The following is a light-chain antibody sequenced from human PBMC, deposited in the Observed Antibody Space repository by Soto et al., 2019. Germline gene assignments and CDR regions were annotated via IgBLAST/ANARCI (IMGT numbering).Light chain of an antibody. CDR1: ISNIGNNY. J-gene: IGLJ1*01. CDR3: AAWDDTVRSYV. Sequence: QSLLTQPSSVSGTPGQGVTISCSGSISNIGNNYVYWFQQLPGTSPKVLSNRNDQRPSGVPDRFSGSKSGTSASLAISGLRSEDDAGYYCAAWDDTVRSYVFGTGTKVTVL. V-gene: IGLV1-47*01. CDR2: RND.